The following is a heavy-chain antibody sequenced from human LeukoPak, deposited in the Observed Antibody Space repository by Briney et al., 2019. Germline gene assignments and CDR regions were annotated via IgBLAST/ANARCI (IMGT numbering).Heavy chain of an antibody. CDR1: GFTFSDYY. D-gene: IGHD3-3*02. J-gene: IGHJ4*02. V-gene: IGHV3-11*06. CDR3: ATHFWSGYSPFDY. Sequence: GGSLRLPCGACGFTFSDYYMRCMPQAPGKALEWVSYISSSSSYTNYADSVKGRFTISRDNAKISLYLQMNSLRAEDTAVYYCATHFWSGYSPFDYWGQGTLVTVSS. CDR2: ISSSSSYT.